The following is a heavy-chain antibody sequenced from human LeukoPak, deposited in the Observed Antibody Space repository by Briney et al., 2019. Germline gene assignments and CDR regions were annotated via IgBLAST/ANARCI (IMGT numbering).Heavy chain of an antibody. Sequence: SGGSLRLSCAASGFTFSSYGMSWVRQAPGKGLEWVSAISGSGGSTYYADSVKGRFTISRDNSKNTLYLQMNSLRAEDTAVYYCAIAYGGNSSPWTYWGQGTLVTVSS. V-gene: IGHV3-23*01. CDR2: ISGSGGST. J-gene: IGHJ4*02. CDR3: AIAYGGNSSPWTY. D-gene: IGHD4-23*01. CDR1: GFTFSSYG.